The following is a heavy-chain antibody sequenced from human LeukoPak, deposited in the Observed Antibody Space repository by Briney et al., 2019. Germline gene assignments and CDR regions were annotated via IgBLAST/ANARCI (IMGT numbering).Heavy chain of an antibody. Sequence: PGGSLRLSCAASGFIFSSYAMSWVRQTPGKGLEWVSSISASGVATYYADSVRGRFTISRDNSKNTLSLYMGSLRAEDTALYFCAKDLKVDGVWDIDYWGRGILVTVSS. CDR1: GFIFSSYA. CDR2: ISASGVAT. D-gene: IGHD4-17*01. CDR3: AKDLKVDGVWDIDY. V-gene: IGHV3-23*01. J-gene: IGHJ4*02.